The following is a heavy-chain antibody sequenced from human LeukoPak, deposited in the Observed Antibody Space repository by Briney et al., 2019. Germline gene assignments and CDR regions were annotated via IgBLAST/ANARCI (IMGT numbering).Heavy chain of an antibody. CDR2: IYSGGDT. CDR3: ARVVVGLTYYFDY. V-gene: IGHV3-53*01. D-gene: IGHD1-26*01. CDR1: GLTVSSNY. Sequence: QPGGSLRISCTASGLTVSSNYMTWVRQAPGKGLEWVSLIYSGGDTYYADSVKGRFTISRDNSKNTLYLQMNSLRAEDTAVYYCARVVVGLTYYFDYWGQGTLVTVSS. J-gene: IGHJ4*02.